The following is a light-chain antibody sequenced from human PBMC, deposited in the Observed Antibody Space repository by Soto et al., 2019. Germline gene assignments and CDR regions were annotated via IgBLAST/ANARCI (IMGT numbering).Light chain of an antibody. CDR3: LLHMGRGAWV. CDR1: SGSVATSYY. CDR2: TTD. Sequence: QTVVPQEPSFSVSPGGTVTLTCGLSSGSVATSYYPSWYQQTPGQAPRTLIYTTDTRSSGVPDRFSGSILGNKAALTITGAQADDEGDYYWLLHMGRGAWVFGGGTKLTVL. V-gene: IGLV8-61*01. J-gene: IGLJ3*02.